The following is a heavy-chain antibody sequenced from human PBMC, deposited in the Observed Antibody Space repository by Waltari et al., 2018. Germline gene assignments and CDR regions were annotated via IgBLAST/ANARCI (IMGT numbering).Heavy chain of an antibody. J-gene: IGHJ5*02. CDR1: GYTFTSYA. CDR2: INAGNGNT. CDR3: ARVQGAGTTFDP. D-gene: IGHD1-7*01. V-gene: IGHV1-3*01. Sequence: QVQLVQSGAEVKKPGASVKVSCKASGYTFTSYAMHWVRQAPGQRLEWMGWINAGNGNTKYSQKFQGRVTITRDTSASTAYMELSSLRSEDTAVYYCARVQGAGTTFDPWGQGTLVTVSS.